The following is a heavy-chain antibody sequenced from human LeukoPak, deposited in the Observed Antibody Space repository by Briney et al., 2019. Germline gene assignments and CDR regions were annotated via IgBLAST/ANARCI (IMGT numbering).Heavy chain of an antibody. CDR1: GGSFSGYY. Sequence: SETLSLTCAVYGGSFSGYYWSWIRQPPGKGLEWIGEINYSGSTNYNPSLKSRVTISVDTSKNQFSLKLSSVTAADTAVYYCARAYGGNSQYFQHWGQGTLVTVSS. V-gene: IGHV4-34*01. D-gene: IGHD4-23*01. CDR3: ARAYGGNSQYFQH. J-gene: IGHJ1*01. CDR2: INYSGST.